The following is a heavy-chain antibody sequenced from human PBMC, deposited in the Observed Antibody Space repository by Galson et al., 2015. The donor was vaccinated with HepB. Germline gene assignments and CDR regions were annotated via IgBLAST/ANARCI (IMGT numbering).Heavy chain of an antibody. V-gene: IGHV3-15*01. CDR1: GFAFSNAW. CDR2: IKSKTDGGTT. J-gene: IGHJ5*02. Sequence: SLRLSCAASGFAFSNAWMSWVRQAPGKGLEWVGRIKSKTDGGTTDYAAPVKGRFTISRDDSKNTLYLQMNSLKTEDTAVYYCTCSWSNWFDPWGQGTLVTVSS. CDR3: TCSWSNWFDP. D-gene: IGHD6-13*01.